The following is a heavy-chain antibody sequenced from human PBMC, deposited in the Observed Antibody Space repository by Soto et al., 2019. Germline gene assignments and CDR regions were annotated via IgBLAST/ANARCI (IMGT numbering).Heavy chain of an antibody. CDR3: ARVRGDQLLGWCDP. Sequence: QVHLKESGPVLVKPSQTLSLSCTFSGGPISRDSDDCSWIRQHPQKRLEWLGYIYHSVTTYYKPSLNRRVTISVDTSKNQVSLKLTSVTAAATAGYCCARVRGDQLLGWCDPWGQGTLVTVSS. CDR1: GGPISRDSDD. D-gene: IGHD2-2*01. CDR2: IYHSVTT. V-gene: IGHV4-31*03. J-gene: IGHJ5*02.